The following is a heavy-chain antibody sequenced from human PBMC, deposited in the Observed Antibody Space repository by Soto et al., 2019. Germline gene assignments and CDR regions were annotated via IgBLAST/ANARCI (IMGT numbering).Heavy chain of an antibody. V-gene: IGHV3-21*01. D-gene: IGHD6-13*01. Sequence: GGSLRLSCAASGFTFSSYSMNWVRQAPGKGLEWVSSISSSSSYIYYADSVKGRFTISRDNAKNSLYLQMNSLRAEDTAVYYCARDPIAAAGLRAGLFDYWGQGTLVTVSS. CDR2: ISSSSSYI. CDR1: GFTFSSYS. J-gene: IGHJ4*02. CDR3: ARDPIAAAGLRAGLFDY.